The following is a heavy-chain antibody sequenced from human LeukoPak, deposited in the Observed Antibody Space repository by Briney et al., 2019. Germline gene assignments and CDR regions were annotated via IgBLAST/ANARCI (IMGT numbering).Heavy chain of an antibody. Sequence: SETLSLTCTVSGGSISSSSYYWGWIRQPPGKGLEWIGSIYYSGSTYYNPSLKSRVTISVDTSKNQFSLKLSSVTAADTAVYYCARRDYDILTGYRYYYYYMDVWGKGTTVTVSS. CDR2: IYYSGST. V-gene: IGHV4-39*01. D-gene: IGHD3-9*01. CDR1: GGSISSSSYY. J-gene: IGHJ6*03. CDR3: ARRDYDILTGYRYYYYYMDV.